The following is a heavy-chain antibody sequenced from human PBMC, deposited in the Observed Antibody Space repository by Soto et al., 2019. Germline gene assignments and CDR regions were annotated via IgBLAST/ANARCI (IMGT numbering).Heavy chain of an antibody. J-gene: IGHJ6*02. D-gene: IGHD2-15*01. Sequence: SVKVSCKASGGTFSSYAISWVRQAPGQGLEWMGGIIPIFGTANYAQKFQGRVTITADESTSTAYMELSSLRSEDTAVYYCARTVVAEPNYDYYYGMDVWGQGTTVTVSS. CDR1: GGTFSSYA. V-gene: IGHV1-69*13. CDR3: ARTVVAEPNYDYYYGMDV. CDR2: IIPIFGTA.